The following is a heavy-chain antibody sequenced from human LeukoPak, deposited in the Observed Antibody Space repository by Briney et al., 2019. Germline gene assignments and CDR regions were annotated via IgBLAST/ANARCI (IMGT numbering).Heavy chain of an antibody. CDR3: ATGPGYYDILTGYSPDGPFAS. CDR2: ISAYNGNT. J-gene: IGHJ4*02. V-gene: IGHV1-18*01. D-gene: IGHD3-9*01. CDR1: GYTFTSYG. Sequence: ASVKVSCKASGYTFTSYGISWVRQAPGQGLEWMGWISAYNGNTNYAQKLQGRVTMTTDTSTSTAYMELRRLRSDDTAVYYCATGPGYYDILTGYSPDGPFASWGPGTLVTVSS.